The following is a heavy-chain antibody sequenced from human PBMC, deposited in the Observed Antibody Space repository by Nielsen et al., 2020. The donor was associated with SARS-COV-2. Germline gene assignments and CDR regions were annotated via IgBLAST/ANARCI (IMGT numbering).Heavy chain of an antibody. CDR3: ARELRVGMAINGAFDI. CDR2: INPNSGGT. J-gene: IGHJ3*02. D-gene: IGHD5-24*01. CDR1: GYTFTGCY. V-gene: IGHV1-2*02. Sequence: ASVKVSCKASGYTFTGCYIHWVRQAPGQGLEWMGWINPNSGGTDYAEKFQGRVSMTRDTSISTVYMELTRLRSDDTAVFYCARELRVGMAINGAFDIWGQGTMVTVSS.